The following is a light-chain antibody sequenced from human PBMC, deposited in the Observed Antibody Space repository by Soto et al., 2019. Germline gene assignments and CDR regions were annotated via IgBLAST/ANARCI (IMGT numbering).Light chain of an antibody. CDR2: EGS. V-gene: IGLV2-23*01. CDR3: CSYAGSNNYV. J-gene: IGLJ1*01. Sequence: QTVLTQPASVSGSPGQSITISCTGTRSDVGSYNLVSWYQEHPGKAPKLMIYEGSKRPSGVSSRFSASKSGNTASLTISGLQAEDEADYYCCSYAGSNNYVFGTGTQLTVL. CDR1: RSDVGSYNL.